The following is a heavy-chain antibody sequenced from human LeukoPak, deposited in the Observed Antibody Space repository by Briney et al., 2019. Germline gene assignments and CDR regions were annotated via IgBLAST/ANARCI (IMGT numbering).Heavy chain of an antibody. V-gene: IGHV1-69*13. Sequence: SVKVSCKASGGTFSSYAISWVRQAPGQGLEWMGGIIPIFGTANYAQKFQGRVTITADESTSTAYMELSSLRSEDTAVYYCARPPGITGTYFDYWGQGTLVTVSS. CDR3: ARPPGITGTYFDY. CDR2: IIPIFGTA. CDR1: GGTFSSYA. D-gene: IGHD1-20*01. J-gene: IGHJ4*02.